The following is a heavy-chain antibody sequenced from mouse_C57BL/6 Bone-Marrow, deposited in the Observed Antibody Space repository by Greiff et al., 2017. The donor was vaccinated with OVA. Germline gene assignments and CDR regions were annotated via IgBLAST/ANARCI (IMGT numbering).Heavy chain of an antibody. D-gene: IGHD2-4*01. V-gene: IGHV1-82*01. Sequence: QVQLQQSGPELVKPGASVKISCKASGYAFSSSWMNWVKQRPGKGLEWIGRIYPGDGDTNYNGKFKGKATLTADKSSSTAYMQLSSLTSEDSAVYFCARGGLRRGGDWGQGTTLTVSS. J-gene: IGHJ2*01. CDR1: GYAFSSSW. CDR2: IYPGDGDT. CDR3: ARGGLRRGGD.